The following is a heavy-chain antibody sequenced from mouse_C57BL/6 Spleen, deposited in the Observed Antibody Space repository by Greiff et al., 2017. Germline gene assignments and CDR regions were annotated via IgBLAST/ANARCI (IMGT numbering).Heavy chain of an antibody. CDR3: ASSYDYAMDY. Sequence: QVQLKQSGAELVRPGTSVKVSCKASGYAFTNYLIEWVKQRPGQGLEWIGVINPGSGGTNYNEKFKGKATLTADKSSSTAYMQLSSLTSEDSAVYFCASSYDYAMDYWGQGTSVTVSS. J-gene: IGHJ4*01. V-gene: IGHV1-54*01. CDR2: INPGSGGT. D-gene: IGHD1-1*01. CDR1: GYAFTNYL.